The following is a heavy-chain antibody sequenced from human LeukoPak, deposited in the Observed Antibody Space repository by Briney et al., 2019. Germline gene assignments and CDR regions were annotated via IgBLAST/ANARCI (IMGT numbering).Heavy chain of an antibody. CDR1: GGSISSYS. J-gene: IGHJ3*02. D-gene: IGHD3-10*01. CDR2: IYYSGST. V-gene: IGHV4-59*01. Sequence: SETLSLTCTVSGGSISSYSWSWIRQPPGKGLEWIGYIYYSGSTNYNPSLKSRVTISVDTSKNQFSLKLSSMTAADTAVYFCAKDRGSGWDGFDIWGQGTMVTVSS. CDR3: AKDRGSGWDGFDI.